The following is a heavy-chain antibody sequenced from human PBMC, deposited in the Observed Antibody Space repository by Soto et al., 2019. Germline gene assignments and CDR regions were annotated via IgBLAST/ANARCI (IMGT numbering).Heavy chain of an antibody. CDR1: GFSFSSYG. V-gene: IGHV3-23*01. CDR3: AKVVGGTALVGIAS. CDR2: INDSGDTT. Sequence: EVQLLESGGGLIQPGGSLRLSCTASGFSFSSYGMTWVRQAPGKGLEWVSGINDSGDTTYYADSVRGRCTISRDNPKNILSLQVNSLRVEDTAVYYCAKVVGGTALVGIASWGQGTLVTVSS. J-gene: IGHJ4*02. D-gene: IGHD1-26*01.